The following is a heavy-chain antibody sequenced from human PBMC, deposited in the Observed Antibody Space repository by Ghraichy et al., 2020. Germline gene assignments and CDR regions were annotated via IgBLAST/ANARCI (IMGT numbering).Heavy chain of an antibody. V-gene: IGHV3-48*02. CDR3: ARDGDWRGFDY. J-gene: IGHJ4*02. CDR1: GFTFSTYS. D-gene: IGHD3-3*01. Sequence: ESLNISCTASGFTFSTYSMNWVRQAPGKGLEWVSYISSTSTTIYYADSVKGRFTISRDNAKNSVYLEMDNLTDEDTAVYYCARDGDWRGFDYWGQGSLVTVSS. CDR2: ISSTSTTI.